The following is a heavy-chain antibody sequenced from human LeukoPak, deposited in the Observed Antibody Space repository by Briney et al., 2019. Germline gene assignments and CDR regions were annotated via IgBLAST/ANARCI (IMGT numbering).Heavy chain of an antibody. D-gene: IGHD3-10*01. CDR2: ISDSGRT. Sequence: SETLSLTCAVSGYSISSGYYWGWIRQPPGQGVEWIGSISDSGRTYHTPSLKSRVTISVDTPKNHVPLKLNSLTPAAPAVYYCALDPADRGVYYFDFWGQGTLVTVSS. CDR3: ALDPADRGVYYFDF. J-gene: IGHJ4*02. CDR1: GYSISSGYY. V-gene: IGHV4-38-2*01.